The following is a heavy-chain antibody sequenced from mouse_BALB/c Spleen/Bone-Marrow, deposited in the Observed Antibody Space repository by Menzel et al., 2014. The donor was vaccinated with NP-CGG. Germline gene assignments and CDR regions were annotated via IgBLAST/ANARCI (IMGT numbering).Heavy chain of an antibody. CDR3: ARSPMITESYAMDY. Sequence: DLVKPGASVKLSCKASGYTFTSYWISWIKQRPGQGLEWIGRIAPGSGNTYYNEMFKGKATLTVDTSSSTAYIQLSSLSSEVSPVYFCARSPMITESYAMDYWGQGTSVTVSS. CDR1: GYTFTSYW. CDR2: IAPGSGNT. D-gene: IGHD2-4*01. V-gene: IGHV1S41*01. J-gene: IGHJ4*01.